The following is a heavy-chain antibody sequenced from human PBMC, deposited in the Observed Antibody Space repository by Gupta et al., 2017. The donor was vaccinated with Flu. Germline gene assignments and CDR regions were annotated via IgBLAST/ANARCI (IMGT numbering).Heavy chain of an antibody. CDR2: ISASGGRT. J-gene: IGHJ6*02. Sequence: PGKGLEWVSGISASGGRTYYADSVKGRFTISRDTSTNTLYLQMNSLRADDTAVYYCAKNRVAGAISYYYGLDVWGPGTTVTVSS. CDR3: AKNRVAGAISYYYGLDV. D-gene: IGHD1-26*01. V-gene: IGHV3-23*01.